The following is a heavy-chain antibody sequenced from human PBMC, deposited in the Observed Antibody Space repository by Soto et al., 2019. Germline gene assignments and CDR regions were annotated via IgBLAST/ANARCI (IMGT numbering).Heavy chain of an antibody. CDR3: AKGTTFGGVIVH. CDR2: ISGNSGSI. J-gene: IGHJ4*02. CDR1: GFTFDDYA. Sequence: EVQLVESGGGLVQPGRSLRLSCAASGFTFDDYAMHWVRQAPGKGLEWVSGISGNSGSIGYADSVKGRFTISRDNAKNSMYLQMNSLRAEDTALYYCAKGTTFGGVIVHWGQGTLVTVSS. V-gene: IGHV3-9*01. D-gene: IGHD3-16*02.